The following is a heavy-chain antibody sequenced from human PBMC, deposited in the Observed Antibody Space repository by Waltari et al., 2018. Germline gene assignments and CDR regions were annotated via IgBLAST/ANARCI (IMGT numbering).Heavy chain of an antibody. CDR1: GYSISSGYY. CDR2: IYHSGST. CDR3: ARMVAGDAFDI. J-gene: IGHJ3*02. Sequence: QVRLQESGPGLVKPSETLSLTCAVSGYSISSGYYWGWIRQPPGKGLEWIGSIYHSGSTYYNPSLKSRVTISVDTSKNQFSLKLSSVTAADTAVYYCARMVAGDAFDIWGQGTMVTVSS. D-gene: IGHD6-19*01. V-gene: IGHV4-38-2*01.